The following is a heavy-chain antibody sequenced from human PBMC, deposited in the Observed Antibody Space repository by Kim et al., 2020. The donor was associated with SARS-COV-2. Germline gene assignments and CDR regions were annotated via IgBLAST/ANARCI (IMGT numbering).Heavy chain of an antibody. CDR1: GFTFSSSA. Sequence: GGSLRLSCAASGFTFSSSAMSWVRQAPGKGLEWVSAISGNAGRTSYADSVRGRLTISRDNSKNKLDLQMNSLIVEDTAVYLCVRYGDTKGNIAGTGRYWG. CDR2: ISGNAGRT. D-gene: IGHD6-19*01. CDR3: VRYGDTKGNIAGTGRY. V-gene: IGHV3-23*01. J-gene: IGHJ4*01.